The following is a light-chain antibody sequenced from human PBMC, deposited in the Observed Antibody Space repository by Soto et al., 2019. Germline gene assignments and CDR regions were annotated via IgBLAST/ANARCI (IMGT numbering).Light chain of an antibody. CDR1: SSDVGGYNY. Sequence: QSVLTQPASVSGSPGQSITISCTGTSSDVGGYNYVSWYQQHPGKAPKLMIYDVSNRPSGVSNRFSGSKSGNTASLTISGLRAEDEADYYCSSYTTSSTPFVFVTGTKVTVL. V-gene: IGLV2-14*01. J-gene: IGLJ1*01. CDR3: SSYTTSSTPFV. CDR2: DVS.